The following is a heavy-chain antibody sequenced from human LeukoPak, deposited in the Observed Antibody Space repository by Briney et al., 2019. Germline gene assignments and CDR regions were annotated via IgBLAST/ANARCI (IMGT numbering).Heavy chain of an antibody. V-gene: IGHV3-21*01. Sequence: GGSLRLSCAASGVTFSSYSMNWVRQAPGKGLEWVSSISSSSSYIYYADSVKGRFTISRDNAKNSLYLQMKSLRAEDTAVYYCARLGKSNIVVAPAAHYYYYGMDVWGQGTTFTVSS. D-gene: IGHD2-2*01. CDR3: ARLGKSNIVVAPAAHYYYYGMDV. CDR1: GVTFSSYS. CDR2: ISSSSSYI. J-gene: IGHJ6*02.